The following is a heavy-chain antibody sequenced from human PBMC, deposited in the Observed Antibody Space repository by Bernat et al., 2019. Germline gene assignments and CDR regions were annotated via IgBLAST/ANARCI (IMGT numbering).Heavy chain of an antibody. Sequence: VHLVESGGGVVQPGRSLRLSSVASGFTFSSYAMSWVRQAPGKGLEWVSAISGSGGSTYYADSVKGRFTISRDNSKNTLYLQMNSLRAEDTAVYYCAKDQAVTDEIAFDIWGQGTMVTVSS. V-gene: IGHV3-23*04. J-gene: IGHJ3*02. CDR2: ISGSGGST. CDR1: GFTFSSYA. CDR3: AKDQAVTDEIAFDI. D-gene: IGHD4-17*01.